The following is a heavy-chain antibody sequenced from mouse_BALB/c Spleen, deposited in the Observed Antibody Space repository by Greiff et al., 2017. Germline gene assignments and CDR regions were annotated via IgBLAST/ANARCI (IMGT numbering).Heavy chain of an antibody. J-gene: IGHJ4*01. V-gene: IGHV5-17*02. CDR3: ARDGNFYYAMDY. D-gene: IGHD2-1*01. CDR1: GFTFSSFG. Sequence: EVNLVESGGGLVQPGGSRKLSCAASGFTFSSFGMHWVRQAPEKGLEWVAYISSGSSTIYYADTVKGRFTISRDNPKNTLFLQMTSLRSEDTAMYYCARDGNFYYAMDYWGQGTSVTVSA. CDR2: ISSGSSTI.